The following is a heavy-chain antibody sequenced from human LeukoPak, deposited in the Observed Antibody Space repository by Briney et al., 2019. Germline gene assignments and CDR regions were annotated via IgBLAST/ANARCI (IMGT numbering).Heavy chain of an antibody. J-gene: IGHJ4*02. V-gene: IGHV3-9*01. Sequence: GGSLRLSCAASGFTFDDYAMHWVRQAPGKGLEWVSGISWNSGSIGYADSVKGRFTISRDNAKNTLFLQMNSLGVDDTAVYYCARDRGEGYEFGYWGQGSLVTVSS. CDR2: ISWNSGSI. CDR3: ARDRGEGYEFGY. D-gene: IGHD5-24*01. CDR1: GFTFDDYA.